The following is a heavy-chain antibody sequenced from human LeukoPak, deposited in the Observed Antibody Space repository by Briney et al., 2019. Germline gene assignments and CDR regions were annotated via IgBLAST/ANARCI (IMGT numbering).Heavy chain of an antibody. D-gene: IGHD1-7*01. J-gene: IGHJ4*02. Sequence: PGGSLRLSCAASGFTFSSYWMSWVRQAPGRGLEWVANIKQDGSEKYYVDSVKGRFTISRDNAKNSLYLQMNSLRAEDTAVYYCAREKWNYVTDYFDYWGQGTLVTVSS. CDR1: GFTFSSYW. CDR2: IKQDGSEK. CDR3: AREKWNYVTDYFDY. V-gene: IGHV3-7*01.